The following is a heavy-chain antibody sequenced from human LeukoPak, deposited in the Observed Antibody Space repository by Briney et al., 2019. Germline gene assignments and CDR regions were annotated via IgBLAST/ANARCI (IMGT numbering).Heavy chain of an antibody. CDR3: ARTGCSGDSCYYYFDY. D-gene: IGHD2-15*01. V-gene: IGHV1-18*01. J-gene: IGHJ4*02. Sequence: ASVKVSCKASGYTFTSYGISWVRQAPGQGLEWMGWISAYNGNTNYAQKLQGRVTMTTDTSTSTAYMELSSLRSEDTAVYYCARTGCSGDSCYYYFDYWGQGTLVTVSS. CDR2: ISAYNGNT. CDR1: GYTFTSYG.